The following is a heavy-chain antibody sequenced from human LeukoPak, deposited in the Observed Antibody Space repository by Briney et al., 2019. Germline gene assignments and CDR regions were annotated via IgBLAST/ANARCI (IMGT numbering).Heavy chain of an antibody. J-gene: IGHJ4*02. CDR2: ISSSSSYI. CDR1: GFTFSSYS. CDR3: ARDQGTYYYDSSGGY. V-gene: IGHV3-21*01. D-gene: IGHD3-22*01. Sequence: PGGSLRLSCAASGFTFSSYSMNWVRQAPGKGLEWVSSISSSSSYIYYADSVKGRFTISRDNAKNSPYLQMNSLRAEDTAVYYCARDQGTYYYDSSGGYWGQGTLVTVSS.